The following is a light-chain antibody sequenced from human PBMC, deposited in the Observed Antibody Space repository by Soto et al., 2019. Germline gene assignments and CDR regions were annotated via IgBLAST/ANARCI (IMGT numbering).Light chain of an antibody. Sequence: QSVLTQPPSVSAAPGQTVNIFCSGSSSNIGNNYVSWYQQLPGTAPKLLIYDNNKRPSGIPDRFSGSKSGTSATLGITGLQTGDEADYYCGTWDSSLSAGVFGGGTKVTVL. J-gene: IGLJ2*01. CDR3: GTWDSSLSAGV. V-gene: IGLV1-51*01. CDR2: DNN. CDR1: SSNIGNNY.